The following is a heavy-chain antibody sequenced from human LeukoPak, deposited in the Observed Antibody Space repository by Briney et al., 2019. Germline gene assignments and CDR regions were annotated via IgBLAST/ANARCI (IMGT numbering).Heavy chain of an antibody. J-gene: IGHJ4*02. CDR2: ISAYNGNT. CDR1: GYTFFDYG. CDR3: ARDANILTGYVRYYFDY. Sequence: GASVKVSCKASGYTFFDYGITWVRQAPGQGLEWVGWISAYNGNTDYAQKLQGRVTMTTDTSTSTVYMELSSLRSEDTAVYYCARDANILTGYVRYYFDYWGQGTLVTVSS. D-gene: IGHD3-9*01. V-gene: IGHV1-18*01.